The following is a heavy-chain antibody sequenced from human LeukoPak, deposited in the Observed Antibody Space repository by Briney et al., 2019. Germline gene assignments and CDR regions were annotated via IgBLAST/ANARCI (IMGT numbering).Heavy chain of an antibody. CDR1: GFTFTSCA. V-gene: IGHV3-23*01. J-gene: IGHJ3*02. CDR2: TSASGGST. CDR3: ANPVGYGDAFDI. Sequence: GGSLRLSCAASGFTFTSCAMSWVRQAPGKGLEWVPGTSASGGSTYYADSVKGRFTISRDNSKNTLYLQMNSLRAEDTAVYYCANPVGYGDAFDIWGQGTMVTVSS. D-gene: IGHD5-12*01.